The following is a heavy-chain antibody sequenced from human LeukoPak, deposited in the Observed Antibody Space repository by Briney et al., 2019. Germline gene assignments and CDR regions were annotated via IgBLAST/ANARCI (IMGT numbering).Heavy chain of an antibody. CDR3: ARGRIQLWLGYYYYYMDV. Sequence: GASVKVSCKASGYTFTSYDINWVRQATGQGLEWMGWMNPNSGNTGYAQKFQGRVTITRNTSISTAYMELSSLRSEDTAVYYCARGRIQLWLGYYYYYMDVWGKGTTVTVSS. CDR2: MNPNSGNT. CDR1: GYTFTSYD. V-gene: IGHV1-8*03. D-gene: IGHD5-18*01. J-gene: IGHJ6*03.